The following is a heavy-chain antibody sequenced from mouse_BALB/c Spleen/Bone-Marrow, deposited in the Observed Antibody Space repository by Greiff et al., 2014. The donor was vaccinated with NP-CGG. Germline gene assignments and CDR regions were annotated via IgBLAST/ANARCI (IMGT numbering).Heavy chain of an antibody. Sequence: VQLQQSGAELVRPGVSVKISCKGSGYTFTDYAMHWVKQSHAKSLEWIGVISTYYGDASYNQKFKGKATMTADKSSSTAYMELARLTSEDSAIYYCASGNYYYAMDYWGQGTSVTVSS. CDR3: ASGNYYYAMDY. V-gene: IGHV1S137*01. D-gene: IGHD2-1*01. CDR2: ISTYYGDA. J-gene: IGHJ4*01. CDR1: GYTFTDYA.